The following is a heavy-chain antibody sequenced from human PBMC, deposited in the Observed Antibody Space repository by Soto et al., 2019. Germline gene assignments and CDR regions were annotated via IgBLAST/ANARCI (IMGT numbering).Heavy chain of an antibody. J-gene: IGHJ6*03. CDR3: AMRSRYYYFYIDV. V-gene: IGHV4-34*01. CDR1: GGSFSGYY. CDR2: INHSGST. D-gene: IGHD2-15*01. Sequence: PSETLSLTCAVYGGSFSGYYWSWIRQPPGKGLEWIGEINHSGSTNYNPSLKSRVTISVDTSKNQFSLKLSSVTAADTAVYYCAMRSRYYYFYIDVWGKAPTVTVS.